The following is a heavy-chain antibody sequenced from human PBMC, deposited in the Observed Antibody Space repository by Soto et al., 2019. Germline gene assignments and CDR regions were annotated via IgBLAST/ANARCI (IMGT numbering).Heavy chain of an antibody. D-gene: IGHD2-2*02. Sequence: SETLSLTCAVYGGFFSGYYWSWIRQPPGKGLEWIGEINHSGSTNYNPSLKSRVTISVDTSKNQFSLKLSSVTAADTAVYYCARGRHVVVPAAIAEGDKWYEPWVQGTLVTVSS. CDR1: GGFFSGYY. J-gene: IGHJ5*02. V-gene: IGHV4-34*01. CDR3: ARGRHVVVPAAIAEGDKWYEP. CDR2: INHSGST.